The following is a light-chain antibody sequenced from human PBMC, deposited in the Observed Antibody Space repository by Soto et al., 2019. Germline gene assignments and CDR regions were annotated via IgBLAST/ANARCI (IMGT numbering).Light chain of an antibody. J-gene: IGLJ2*01. CDR2: DVS. V-gene: IGLV2-14*01. Sequence: QSALTQPASVPGSPGQSITISCTGTSSDVGGYNYVSWYQQHPGKAPKLMIYDVSNRPSGVSNSFSGSKSGNTASLTISGFRAEDEADYYCSSYTSSSTLEVFGGGTKVTVL. CDR1: SSDVGGYNY. CDR3: SSYTSSSTLEV.